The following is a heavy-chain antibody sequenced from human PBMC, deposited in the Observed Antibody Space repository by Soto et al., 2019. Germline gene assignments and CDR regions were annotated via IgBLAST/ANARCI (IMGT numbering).Heavy chain of an antibody. Sequence: QITLKESGPTLVKPTQTLTLTCTFSGFSLSTTGEGVGWIRQPPGKALEWLALIYWDDDKRYSPSLESRLTITKDTSINQGVLTMTNIEPVDTAPYICAHRVILCSDGSCYSHPFDYWGQGTLVTVYS. J-gene: IGHJ4*02. CDR2: IYWDDDK. CDR1: GFSLSTTGEG. V-gene: IGHV2-5*02. D-gene: IGHD2-15*01. CDR3: AHRVILCSDGSCYSHPFDY.